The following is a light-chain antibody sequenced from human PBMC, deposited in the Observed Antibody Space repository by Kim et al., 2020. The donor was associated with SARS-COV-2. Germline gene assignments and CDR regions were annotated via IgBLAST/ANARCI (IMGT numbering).Light chain of an antibody. CDR1: SNNIGNQG. Sequence: QAGLTQPPSVSKGLRQTATLTCTGNSNNIGNQGAVWLQHHQGHPPKLLSYRNNNRPSGISERLSASRSGNTASLTITGLQPEDEVDYYCSAWDSSLGAWVFGGGTKLTVL. CDR3: SAWDSSLGAWV. CDR2: RNN. J-gene: IGLJ3*02. V-gene: IGLV10-54*01.